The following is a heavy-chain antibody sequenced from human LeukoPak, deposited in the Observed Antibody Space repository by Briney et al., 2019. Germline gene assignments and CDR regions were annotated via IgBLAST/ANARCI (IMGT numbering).Heavy chain of an antibody. D-gene: IGHD5-24*01. Sequence: GGSLRLSCAASGFTFSSHGMSWVRQAPGKGLEWVSGIIPSGHTTYYADSVRGRFTISRDNSRNTLYLQMNSLRAEDTAVYYCAKDDRWLQFCCWGQGTLVTVSA. J-gene: IGHJ4*02. CDR1: GFTFSSHG. V-gene: IGHV3-23*01. CDR3: AKDDRWLQFCC. CDR2: IIPSGHTT.